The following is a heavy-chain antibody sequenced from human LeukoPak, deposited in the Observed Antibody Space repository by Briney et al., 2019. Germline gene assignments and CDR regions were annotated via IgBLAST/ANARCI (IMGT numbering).Heavy chain of an antibody. V-gene: IGHV3-49*04. J-gene: IGHJ4*02. CDR3: TTDGVGVEGATYDN. CDR2: IRSKAYGGTT. CDR1: GFTFGDYA. D-gene: IGHD1-26*01. Sequence: GGSLRLSCTASGFTFGDYAMSWVRQAPGKGLEWVGFIRSKAYGGTTEYAASVKGRFTISRDDSKSIAYLQMNSLKTEDTAVYYCTTDGVGVEGATYDNWGQGTLVSVSS.